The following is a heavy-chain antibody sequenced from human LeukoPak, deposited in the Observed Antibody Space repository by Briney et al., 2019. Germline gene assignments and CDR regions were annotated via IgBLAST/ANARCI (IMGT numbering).Heavy chain of an antibody. CDR3: ARHAITMIVVVKAPGYFDY. V-gene: IGHV4-39*01. J-gene: IGHJ4*02. D-gene: IGHD3-22*01. Sequence: PGGSLRLSCAASGFTFSSYGMHWVRQPPGKGLEWIGSIYYSGSTYYNPSLKSRVTISVDTSKNQFSLKLSSVTAADTAVYYCARHAITMIVVVKAPGYFDYWGQGTLVTVSS. CDR1: GFTFSSYG. CDR2: IYYSGST.